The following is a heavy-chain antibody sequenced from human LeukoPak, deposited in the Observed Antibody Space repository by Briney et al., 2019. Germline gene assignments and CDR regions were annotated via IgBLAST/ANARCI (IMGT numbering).Heavy chain of an antibody. J-gene: IGHJ4*02. V-gene: IGHV3-21*01. CDR3: ARDPDYYDEASGY. D-gene: IGHD3-22*01. CDR1: GVTFSRYA. CDR2: ISESGTGT. Sequence: GGSLRLSCAASGVTFSRYAMSWVRQAPGKGLEWVSAISESGTGTYYADSVKGRFTIFRDNAKNSLYLQMNSLRAEDTAVYYCARDPDYYDEASGYWGQGTLVTVSS.